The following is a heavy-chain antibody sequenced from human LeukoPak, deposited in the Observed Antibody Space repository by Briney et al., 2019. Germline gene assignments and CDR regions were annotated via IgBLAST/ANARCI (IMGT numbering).Heavy chain of an antibody. V-gene: IGHV3-23*01. CDR1: GFTFSSHG. J-gene: IGHJ4*02. Sequence: GGSLRLSCAASGFTFSSHGMNWVRQAPGKGLEWVSGISPSGGITYYTDSVRGRFTISRDNSKNTVSLQMNSLRGEDTAVYYCARDRLWLSSYYFDYWGQGTLVTVSS. CDR3: ARDRLWLSSYYFDY. CDR2: ISPSGGIT. D-gene: IGHD3-22*01.